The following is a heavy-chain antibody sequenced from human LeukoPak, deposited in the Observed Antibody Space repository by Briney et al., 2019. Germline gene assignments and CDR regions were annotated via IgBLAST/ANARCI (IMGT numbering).Heavy chain of an antibody. D-gene: IGHD1-26*01. V-gene: IGHV3-74*01. CDR2: INSDGINT. Sequence: GGSLRLSCAASGFSLSNYWMYWVRQAPGKGLVWVSRINSDGINTNCADSVKGRFTISRDNSKSTVSLQLNSLRAEDTAVYYCAKDGVSFNKRWDWFDPWGQGTLVTVSS. J-gene: IGHJ5*02. CDR1: GFSLSNYW. CDR3: AKDGVSFNKRWDWFDP.